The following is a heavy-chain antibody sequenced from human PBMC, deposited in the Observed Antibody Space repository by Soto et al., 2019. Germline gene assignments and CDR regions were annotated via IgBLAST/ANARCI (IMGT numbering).Heavy chain of an antibody. D-gene: IGHD6-13*01. J-gene: IGHJ5*02. CDR2: IIPILGIA. V-gene: IGHV1-69*02. CDR3: ARCSSWYWCDP. CDR1: GGTFSSYT. Sequence: QVQLVQSGAEVKKPGSSVKVSCKASGGTFSSYTISWVRQAPGQGLEWMGRIIPILGIANYAQKFQGRVTMPADKSPSTAYMELSSLRSEDTAVYYCARCSSWYWCDPWGQGTLVTVSS.